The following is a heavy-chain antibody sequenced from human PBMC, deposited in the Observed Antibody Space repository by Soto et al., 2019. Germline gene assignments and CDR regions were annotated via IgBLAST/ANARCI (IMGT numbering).Heavy chain of an antibody. V-gene: IGHV3-23*01. CDR2: ISGSGGST. CDR3: AKDSIDHNGIYDPLDF. J-gene: IGHJ3*01. Sequence: GGSLRLSCAVSGFSFSSYDMNWVRQAPGKGLEWVSGISGSGGSTHYADSVKGRFTISRDNSKNTLYLQMDSLRDEDTAIYYRAKDSIDHNGIYDPLDFWGQGTMVTISS. CDR1: GFSFSSYD. D-gene: IGHD3-3*02.